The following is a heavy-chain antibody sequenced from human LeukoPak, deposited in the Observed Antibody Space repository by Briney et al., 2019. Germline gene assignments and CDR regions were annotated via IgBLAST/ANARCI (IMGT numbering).Heavy chain of an antibody. V-gene: IGHV1-18*01. D-gene: IGHD6-19*01. J-gene: IGHJ4*02. Sequence: ASVKVSCKASGGTFSSYAISWVRQAPGQGLEWMGWISAYSGNTNYAQKLQGRVTMTTDTSTSTAYMELRSLRSDDTAVYYCARGSSGWYNDYWGQGTLVTVSS. CDR3: ARGSSGWYNDY. CDR2: ISAYSGNT. CDR1: GGTFSSYA.